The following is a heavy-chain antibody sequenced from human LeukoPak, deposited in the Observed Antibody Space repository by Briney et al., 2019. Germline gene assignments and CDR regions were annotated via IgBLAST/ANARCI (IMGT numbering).Heavy chain of an antibody. CDR2: IYTGGST. V-gene: IGHV4-4*07. Sequence: SETLSLTCTVSRGSISSYYWSWIRQPAGKGLEWIGRIYTGGSTNYNPSLKSRVTMSVDTSKNQFSLKLSSVTAADTAVYHCARVKLYGDYSGPRRDWFDPWGQGTLVTVSS. CDR3: ARVKLYGDYSGPRRDWFDP. J-gene: IGHJ5*02. D-gene: IGHD4-17*01. CDR1: RGSISSYY.